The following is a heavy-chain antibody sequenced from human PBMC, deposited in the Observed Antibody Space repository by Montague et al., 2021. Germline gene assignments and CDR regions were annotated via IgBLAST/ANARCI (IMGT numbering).Heavy chain of an antibody. CDR1: GGSVSSGSYY. Sequence: SETLSLTCTVSGGSVSSGSYYWSWIRQPPGKGLEWIGNIFYSGNTNYNPSLKSRFTISVDTSKNQLSLRLSSVTAADTAVYYCAGQALRDKYYFDFWGQGTLVTVSS. V-gene: IGHV4-61*01. D-gene: IGHD3-16*01. CDR3: AGQALRDKYYFDF. J-gene: IGHJ4*02. CDR2: IFYSGNT.